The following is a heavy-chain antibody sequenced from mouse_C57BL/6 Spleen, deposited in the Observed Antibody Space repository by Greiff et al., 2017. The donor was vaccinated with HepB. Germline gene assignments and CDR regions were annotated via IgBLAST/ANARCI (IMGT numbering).Heavy chain of an antibody. V-gene: IGHV5-4*01. J-gene: IGHJ1*03. Sequence: EVQGVESGGGLVKPGGSLKLSCAASGFTFSSYAMSWVRQTPEKRLEWVATISDGGSYTYYPDNVKGRFTITRDNAKNNLYLQMSNLTFEDTAMYYCAIDNDGSSYVDWYFDVWGTGTTVTVSS. CDR1: GFTFSSYA. D-gene: IGHD1-1*01. CDR2: ISDGGSYT. CDR3: AIDNDGSSYVDWYFDV.